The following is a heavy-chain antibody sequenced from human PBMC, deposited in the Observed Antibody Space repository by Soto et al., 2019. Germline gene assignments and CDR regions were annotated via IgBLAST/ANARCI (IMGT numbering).Heavy chain of an antibody. V-gene: IGHV4-30-4*01. D-gene: IGHD6-13*01. CDR2: IYYSGST. CDR3: ARALIAAAGTLYYYYYGMDV. CDR1: GGSISSGDYY. J-gene: IGHJ6*02. Sequence: SETLSLTCTVSGGSISSGDYYWSWIRQPPGKGLEWIGYIYYSGSTYYNPSLKSRVTISVDTSKNQFSLKLSSVTAADTAVYYCARALIAAAGTLYYYYYGMDVWRQRTTATVSS.